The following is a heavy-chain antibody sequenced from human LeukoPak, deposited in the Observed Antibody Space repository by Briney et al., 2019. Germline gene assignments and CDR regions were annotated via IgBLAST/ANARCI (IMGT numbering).Heavy chain of an antibody. V-gene: IGHV4-59*08. CDR3: ARQGRYYYDSRTDAFDI. CDR2: IYYSGST. Sequence: SETLSLTCTVSGGSISSYYWSWIRQPPGKGLEWIGYIYYSGSTNYNPSLKSRVTISVDTSKNQFSLKLSSVTAADTAVYYCARQGRYYYDSRTDAFDIWGQGTMVTVSS. CDR1: GGSISSYY. D-gene: IGHD3-22*01. J-gene: IGHJ3*02.